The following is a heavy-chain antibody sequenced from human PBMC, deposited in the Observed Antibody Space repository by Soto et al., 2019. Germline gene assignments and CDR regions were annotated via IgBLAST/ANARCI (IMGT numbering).Heavy chain of an antibody. J-gene: IGHJ6*02. CDR2: IWSDGSNK. Sequence: QVQLVESGGGVVQPGMSLRLSCAASGFTFSSYGMHWVRQAPGKGLEWVAVIWSDGSNKYYADSVKGRFTIARDDSKNTLYLQMNSLRAEDTAVYYCAREGAAARPNIFTYYYGMDVWGQGTTVTVSS. D-gene: IGHD6-6*01. CDR3: AREGAAARPNIFTYYYGMDV. V-gene: IGHV3-33*01. CDR1: GFTFSSYG.